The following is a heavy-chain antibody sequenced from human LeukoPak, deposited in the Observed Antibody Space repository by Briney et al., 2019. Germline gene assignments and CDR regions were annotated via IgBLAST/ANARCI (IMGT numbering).Heavy chain of an antibody. V-gene: IGHV3-21*01. CDR2: ISSSNSYR. CDR3: GGVSAPSGFDI. J-gene: IGHJ3*02. Sequence: GGSLRLSCTASETLLRNKIMTGCGQAPGKGLEWVSSISSSNSYRYYADSGKGRFTISRDNAKNSLYLQMNSLRAEDTAVYYCGGVSAPSGFDIWGQGTMVIVSS. D-gene: IGHD3-10*01. CDR1: ETLLRNKI.